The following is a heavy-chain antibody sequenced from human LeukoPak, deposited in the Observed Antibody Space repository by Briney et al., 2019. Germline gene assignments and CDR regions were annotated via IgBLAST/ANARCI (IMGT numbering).Heavy chain of an antibody. V-gene: IGHV3-23*01. CDR2: IVGSGDGT. J-gene: IGHJ4*02. D-gene: IGHD2-15*01. Sequence: PGGSLRLPCAASGXTFRIYSMSWVRQAPGKGLEWVSVIVGSGDGTYYADSVKGRFTISRDNSKNTLSLQMNSLRAEDTAIYYCAKRGYCSGGTCYYHFDYWGQGTLVTVSS. CDR1: GXTFRIYS. CDR3: AKRGYCSGGTCYYHFDY.